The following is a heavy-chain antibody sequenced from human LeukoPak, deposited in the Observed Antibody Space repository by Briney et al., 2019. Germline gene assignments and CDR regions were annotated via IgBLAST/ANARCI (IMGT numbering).Heavy chain of an antibody. CDR2: INHSGST. V-gene: IGHV4-34*01. J-gene: IGHJ4*02. D-gene: IGHD6-13*01. CDR1: GGSISSYY. Sequence: SETLSLTCTVSGGSISSYYWSWIRQPPGKGLEWIGEINHSGSTNYNPSLKSRVTISVDTSKNQFSLKLSSVTAADTAVYYCARERYSSSWLIDYWGQGTLVTVSS. CDR3: ARERYSSSWLIDY.